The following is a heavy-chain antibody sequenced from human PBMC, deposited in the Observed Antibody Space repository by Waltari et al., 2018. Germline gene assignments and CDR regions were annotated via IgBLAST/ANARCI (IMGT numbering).Heavy chain of an antibody. CDR3: ARASAVAGTFGY. CDR1: GGSISSRIYY. D-gene: IGHD6-19*01. J-gene: IGHJ4*02. Sequence: QLQLQESGPGLVKPSETLSLTCTVPGGSISSRIYYWGWIRQPPGKGLEWIGSIYSSGSTYYNPSLKSRVTISVDTSKNQFSLKLSSVTAADTAVYYCARASAVAGTFGYWGQGTLVTVSS. V-gene: IGHV4-39*07. CDR2: IYSSGST.